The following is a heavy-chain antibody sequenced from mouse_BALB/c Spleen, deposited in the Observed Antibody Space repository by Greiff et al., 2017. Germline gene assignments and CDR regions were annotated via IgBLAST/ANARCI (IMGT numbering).Heavy chain of an antibody. Sequence: VQLQQPGAELVKPGASVKLSCKASGYTFTSYWMHWVKQRPGQGLEWIGEINPSNGRTNNNEKFKSKATLTVDKSSSTAYMQLSSLTSEDSAVYYCARKDYYFDYWGQGTTLTVSS. V-gene: IGHV1S81*02. J-gene: IGHJ2*01. CDR2: INPSNGRT. CDR3: ARKDYYFDY. CDR1: GYTFTSYW.